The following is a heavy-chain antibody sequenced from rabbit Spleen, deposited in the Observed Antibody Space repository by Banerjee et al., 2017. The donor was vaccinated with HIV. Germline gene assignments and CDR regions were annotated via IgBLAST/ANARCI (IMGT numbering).Heavy chain of an antibody. D-gene: IGHD1-1*01. Sequence: QEQLEESGGDLVKPEGSLTLTCTASGFSFSSSYWICWVRQAPGKGLEWIACIYVGSSGNTAYASWAKGRFTISKTSSTTVTLQMTSLTAADTATYFCARDLVAVIGWNFSLWGPGTLVTVS. CDR3: ARDLVAVIGWNFSL. CDR1: GFSFSSSYW. J-gene: IGHJ4*01. V-gene: IGHV1S45*01. CDR2: IYVGSSGNT.